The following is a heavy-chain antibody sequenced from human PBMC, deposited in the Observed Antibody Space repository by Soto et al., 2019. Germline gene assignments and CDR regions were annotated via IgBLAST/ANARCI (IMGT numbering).Heavy chain of an antibody. V-gene: IGHV4-34*01. J-gene: IGHJ4*02. CDR1: GGSFSGYY. D-gene: IGHD6-6*01. Sequence: PXGTLCLTCAVYGGSFSGYYWSWIRQPPGKGLEWIGEINHSGSTNYNPSLKSRVTISVDTSKNQFSPKLSSVTAADTAVYYCARPKVPYSSSSGYDYWGQGTLVTVS. CDR3: ARPKVPYSSSSGYDY. CDR2: INHSGST.